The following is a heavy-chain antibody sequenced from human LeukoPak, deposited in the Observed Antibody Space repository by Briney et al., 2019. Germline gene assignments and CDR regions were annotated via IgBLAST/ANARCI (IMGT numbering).Heavy chain of an antibody. V-gene: IGHV3-23*01. D-gene: IGHD3-10*01. Sequence: WGSLRLSCAASGFTFSSYAMSGVRQAPGKGLEWVSAISGSGGSTYYADSVKGRFTISRDNSKNTLYLQMNSLRAEDTAVYYCAKALIGLRGASYFDYWGQGTLVTVSS. CDR3: AKALIGLRGASYFDY. J-gene: IGHJ4*02. CDR2: ISGSGGST. CDR1: GFTFSSYA.